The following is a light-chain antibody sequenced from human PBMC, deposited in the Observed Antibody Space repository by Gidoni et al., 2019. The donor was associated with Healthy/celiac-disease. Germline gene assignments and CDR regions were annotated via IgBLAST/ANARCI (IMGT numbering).Light chain of an antibody. CDR2: GAS. CDR3: QQYGSSPNT. J-gene: IGKJ2*01. CDR1: QSVSSSY. V-gene: IGKV3-20*01. Sequence: EIVLTQSPGTLSLSPGERATLSCRASQSVSSSYLAWYQQKPGQAPRLLIYGASSRATGIPDRFSGSGSGTDFTLTISRLEPEDFAVYYCQQYGSSPNTFGRXTKLEIK.